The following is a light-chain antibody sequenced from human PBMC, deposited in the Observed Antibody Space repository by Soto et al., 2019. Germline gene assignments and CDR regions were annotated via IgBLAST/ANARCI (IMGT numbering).Light chain of an antibody. Sequence: QSVLTQPPSASGTPGQRVTISCSGSSSNIGSNYVYWYQQLPGTAPKLLIYRNNQRPSGVPDRFSGSKSGTSASLAISGLRFEDEADYDCASWDDSLSALVFGGGTKLTVL. CDR3: ASWDDSLSALV. V-gene: IGLV1-47*01. CDR2: RNN. CDR1: SSNIGSNY. J-gene: IGLJ2*01.